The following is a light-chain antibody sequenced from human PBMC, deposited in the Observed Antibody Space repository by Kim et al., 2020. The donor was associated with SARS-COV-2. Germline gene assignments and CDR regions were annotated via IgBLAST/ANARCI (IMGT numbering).Light chain of an antibody. J-gene: IGKJ4*02. CDR1: QSVRNY. CDR3: HQHYNWPQS. CDR2: DAS. Sequence: DIELTQSPATLSLSPGDRATLTCRASQSVRNYLAWYQQSPGQVPNLLIHDASNRATGIPARFSGSGSGTDFTLTISNLEPEDSAVYFCHQHYNWPQSFGGGTKVDIK. V-gene: IGKV3-11*01.